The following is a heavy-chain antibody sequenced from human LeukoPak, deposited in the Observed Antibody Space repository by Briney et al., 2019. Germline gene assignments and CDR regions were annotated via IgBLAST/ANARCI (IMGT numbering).Heavy chain of an antibody. CDR3: ARSPDDAFDI. Sequence: ASQTLSLTCTVSGGSISSGGYYWSWIRQHPGKGLEWIGYIYYSGTTYYNPSLKSRVSMSVDTSKNQFSLKLNSVTAADTAVYYCARSPDDAFDIWGQGTMVTVSS. CDR1: GGSISSGGYY. J-gene: IGHJ3*02. CDR2: IYYSGTT. V-gene: IGHV4-31*03.